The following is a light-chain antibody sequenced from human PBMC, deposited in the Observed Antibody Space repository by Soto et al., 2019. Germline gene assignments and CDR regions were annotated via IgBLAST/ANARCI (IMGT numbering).Light chain of an antibody. J-gene: IGKJ5*01. V-gene: IGKV1-39*01. Sequence: DIQLTQSPSSLSASVGDKVTITCRASQSIRSYLNWVQQKPGKAPKLLIYDASSLQSGVPSRFSGSGSGTDFTLTISSLQPEDFATYYCQQSYSTTITFGQGTRLEIK. CDR2: DAS. CDR3: QQSYSTTIT. CDR1: QSIRSY.